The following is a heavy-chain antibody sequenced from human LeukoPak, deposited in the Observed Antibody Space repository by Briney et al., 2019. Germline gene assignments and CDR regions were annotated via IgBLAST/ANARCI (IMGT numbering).Heavy chain of an antibody. J-gene: IGHJ4*02. D-gene: IGHD2-2*01. CDR2: IYYSGST. CDR3: ARQLGYCSSTSCYADKVDY. CDR1: GGSISSSSYY. Sequence: SETLSLTCTGSGGSISSSSYYWGWIRQPPGKWLEWIGSIYYSGSTHYNPSLKSRVTISVDTSKNQFSLKLSSVTAADTAVYYCARQLGYCSSTSCYADKVDYWGQGTLVTVSS. V-gene: IGHV4-39*01.